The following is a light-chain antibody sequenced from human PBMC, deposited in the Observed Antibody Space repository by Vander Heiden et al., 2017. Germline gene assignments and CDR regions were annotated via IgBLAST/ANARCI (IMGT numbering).Light chain of an antibody. V-gene: IGKV3-11*01. CDR3: QQRSNWPPLT. Sequence: EIVLTQSPATLYLSPGERATLSFRASQSVSSYLAWYQQKPGQAPRLLIYDASNRATGIPARFSGSGSGTDFTLTISSLEPEDFAVYYCQQRSNWPPLTFGGGTKVEIK. CDR2: DAS. J-gene: IGKJ4*01. CDR1: QSVSSY.